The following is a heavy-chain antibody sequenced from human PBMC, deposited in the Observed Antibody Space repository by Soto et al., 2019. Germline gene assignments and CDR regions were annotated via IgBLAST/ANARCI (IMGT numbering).Heavy chain of an antibody. CDR1: GVSISSGVYY. Sequence: SETLSLTCTVAGVSISSGVYYLSWIRQHPGKGLEWIGYIYYSGSTYYNPSLKSRVTISVDTSKNQFSLKLSSVTAADTAVYYCARDIPTEAHAFDIWGQGTMVTVSS. V-gene: IGHV4-31*03. J-gene: IGHJ3*02. CDR2: IYYSGST. CDR3: ARDIPTEAHAFDI.